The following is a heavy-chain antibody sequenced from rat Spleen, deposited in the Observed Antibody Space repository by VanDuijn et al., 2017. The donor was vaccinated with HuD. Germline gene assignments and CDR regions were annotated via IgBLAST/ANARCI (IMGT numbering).Heavy chain of an antibody. Sequence: EVQLVESGGGLMQPGRSIKLSCAASGFIFNNYGMAWVRQAPKKGLEWVAYISFDGGGTYYRDSVKGRFTISRDNAKSTLYLQMDSLRSEDTATYYCTSHGARVSRFAYWGQGTLVTVSS. CDR3: TSHGARVSRFAY. CDR2: ISFDGGGT. J-gene: IGHJ3*01. CDR1: GFIFNNYG. D-gene: IGHD1-4*01. V-gene: IGHV5-27*01.